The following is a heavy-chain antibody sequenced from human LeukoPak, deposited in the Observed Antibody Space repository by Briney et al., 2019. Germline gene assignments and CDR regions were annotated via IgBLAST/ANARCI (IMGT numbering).Heavy chain of an antibody. D-gene: IGHD3-3*01. V-gene: IGHV3-23*01. J-gene: IGHJ3*02. CDR2: ISGSGGST. CDR3: ASDHVLRFLEWLPDAFDI. Sequence: PGGSLRLSCAASGFTFSSYAMSWVRQAPGKGLEWVSAISGSGGSTYYADSVKCRFTISRDNSKNTLYLQMNSLRAEDTAVYYCASDHVLRFLEWLPDAFDIWGQGTMVTVSS. CDR1: GFTFSSYA.